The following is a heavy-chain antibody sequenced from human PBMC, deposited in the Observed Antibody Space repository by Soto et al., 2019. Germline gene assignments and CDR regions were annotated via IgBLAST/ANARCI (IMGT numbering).Heavy chain of an antibody. Sequence: PGGSLRLSCAASGFTFSSYAMSWVRQAPGKGLEWVSAISGSGGSTYYADSVKGRFTISRDNSKNTLYLQMNSLRAEDTAVHYCAKGLHCTNGVCSFPGYYFDYWGQGTLVTVSS. J-gene: IGHJ4*02. CDR3: AKGLHCTNGVCSFPGYYFDY. CDR2: ISGSGGST. CDR1: GFTFSSYA. D-gene: IGHD2-8*01. V-gene: IGHV3-23*01.